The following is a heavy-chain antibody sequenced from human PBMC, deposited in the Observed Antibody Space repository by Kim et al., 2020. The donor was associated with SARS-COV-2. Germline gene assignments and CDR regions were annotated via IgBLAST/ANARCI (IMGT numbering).Heavy chain of an antibody. Sequence: GGSLRLSCAASGFTFSSYEMNWVRQAPGKGLEWVSYISSSGDTIYYADSVKGRFTISRDNAKNSLYLQMNSLRADDTAVYYCAREGFMDYWGQGTLVTISS. CDR3: AREGFMDY. D-gene: IGHD3-16*01. J-gene: IGHJ4*02. CDR1: GFTFSSYE. V-gene: IGHV3-48*03. CDR2: ISSSGDTI.